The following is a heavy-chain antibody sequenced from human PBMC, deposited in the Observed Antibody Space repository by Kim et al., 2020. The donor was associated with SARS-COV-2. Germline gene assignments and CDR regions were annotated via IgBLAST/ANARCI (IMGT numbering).Heavy chain of an antibody. Sequence: SETLSLTCTVSGGSISSSSYYWGWIRQPPGKGLEWIGSIYYSGSTYYNPSLKSRVTISVDTSKNQFSLKLSSVTAADTAVYYCARRYVLRYFDWLSAFDILGQGTKVTVSS. J-gene: IGHJ3*02. CDR2: IYYSGST. CDR3: ARRYVLRYFDWLSAFDI. D-gene: IGHD3-9*01. V-gene: IGHV4-39*01. CDR1: GGSISSSSYY.